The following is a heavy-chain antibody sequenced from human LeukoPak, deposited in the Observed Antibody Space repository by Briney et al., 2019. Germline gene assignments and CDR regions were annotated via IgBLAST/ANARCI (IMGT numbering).Heavy chain of an antibody. D-gene: IGHD1-26*01. CDR2: IYSNGAT. CDR3: ARTSGNYYWEGHFDY. CDR1: GGSISDHF. V-gene: IGHV4-4*07. Sequence: ASETLSLTCIVSGGSISDHFWSWIRQPAGKGLEWIGRIYSNGATNYNPSLTSRVTMSVDTSKNHFSLRLSPVTAADTAIYYCARTSGNYYWEGHFDYWGQGALVTVSS. J-gene: IGHJ4*02.